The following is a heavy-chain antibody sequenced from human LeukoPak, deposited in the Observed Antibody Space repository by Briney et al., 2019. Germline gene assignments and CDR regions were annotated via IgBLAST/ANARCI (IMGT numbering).Heavy chain of an antibody. J-gene: IGHJ3*02. Sequence: KPSETLSLTCLVSSGSVSSYYWTWIRQPPGKGLEWIGYIYHTGSNNYSPSLKSRVTMYVDTSMNQLSLKLSSVTAADTAMYYCARARYTNSWYAVDIWGQGTMVTVSS. CDR3: ARARYTNSWYAVDI. CDR1: SGSVSSYY. CDR2: IYHTGSN. V-gene: IGHV4-59*08. D-gene: IGHD6-13*01.